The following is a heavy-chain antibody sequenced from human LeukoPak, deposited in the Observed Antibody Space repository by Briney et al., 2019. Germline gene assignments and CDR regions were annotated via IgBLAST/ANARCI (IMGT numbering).Heavy chain of an antibody. CDR3: ARVTYDSGSYHGRFAP. CDR2: INQSGDT. J-gene: IGHJ5*02. CDR1: GGSSSNYY. D-gene: IGHD3-10*01. Sequence: SETLSLTCRDYGGSSSNYYWSWILQPPGKGLESIGEINQSGDTNYNPSLTSRVTLSVEPSNYQFSLRLTSVTAAATAVYYCARVTYDSGSYHGRFAPCGQGTLVTVSS. V-gene: IGHV4-34*01.